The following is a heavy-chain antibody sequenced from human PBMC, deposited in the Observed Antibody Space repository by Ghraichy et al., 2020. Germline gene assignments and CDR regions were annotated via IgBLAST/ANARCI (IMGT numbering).Heavy chain of an antibody. CDR2: IYYSGDT. J-gene: IGHJ4*02. D-gene: IGHD6-19*01. CDR1: GYSISTDNW. CDR3: ARKVAGLSYFDY. Sequence: SETLSLTCAVSGYSISTDNWWGWIRQPPGQGLEWIGYIYYSGDTHHNSSLKSRVTMSVDTSKNQFSLTLASVTAADTAVYYCARKVAGLSYFDYWGQGTLVTVSS. V-gene: IGHV4-28*01.